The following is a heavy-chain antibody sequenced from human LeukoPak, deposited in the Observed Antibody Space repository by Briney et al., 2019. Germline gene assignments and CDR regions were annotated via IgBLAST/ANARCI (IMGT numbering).Heavy chain of an antibody. Sequence: GGSLRLSCAASGFTLRTFWMTWVRQAPGKGLEWVANIKQDGSEKYYVDSVRGRFTISRDNAKNSLYLQMNSLRAEDTAVYYCARRGWFGELFPANYWGQGTLVTVSS. J-gene: IGHJ4*02. CDR2: IKQDGSEK. CDR3: ARRGWFGELFPANY. CDR1: GFTLRTFW. D-gene: IGHD3-10*01. V-gene: IGHV3-7*01.